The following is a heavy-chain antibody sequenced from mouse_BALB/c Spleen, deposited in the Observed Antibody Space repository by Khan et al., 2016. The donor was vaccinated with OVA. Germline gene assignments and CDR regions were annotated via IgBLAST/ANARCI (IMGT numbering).Heavy chain of an antibody. CDR3: GRMERK. V-gene: IGHV14-3*02. J-gene: IGHJ2*01. CDR1: GLTIKDTY. Sequence: VQLQQSVAELVTSGATVKLSCTASGLTIKDTYMHWLQHCPEQGLACILMIYPPNGNTKYDPKFQGKATITADTSSNTAYLQGSSVTTEETAVYYCGRMERKWGKGTTRTGSS. CDR2: IYPPNGNT.